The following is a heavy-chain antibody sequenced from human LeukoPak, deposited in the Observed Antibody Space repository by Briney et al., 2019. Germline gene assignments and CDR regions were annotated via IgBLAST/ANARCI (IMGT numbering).Heavy chain of an antibody. Sequence: GRSLRRYCAASGFTFSSYGMHWVRQAPGKGLEWVAVIWYDGSNKYYADSVKGRFTISRDNSKNTLYLQMNSLRAEDTAVYYCARDYSKYSSSSTPDYWGQGTLVTVSS. CDR2: IWYDGSNK. CDR1: GFTFSSYG. V-gene: IGHV3-33*01. D-gene: IGHD6-13*01. CDR3: ARDYSKYSSSSTPDY. J-gene: IGHJ4*02.